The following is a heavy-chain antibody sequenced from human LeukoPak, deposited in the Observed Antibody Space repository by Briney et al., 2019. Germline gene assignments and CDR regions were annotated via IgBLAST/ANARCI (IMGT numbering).Heavy chain of an antibody. CDR2: MNPNRGNT. CDR1: GYTFNSYD. CDR3: ATLLVVVAATKYNWFDP. V-gene: IGHV1-8*01. Sequence: ASVKVSCKASGYTFNSYDINWVRQATARGRECMGWMNPNRGNTGYVQKIKGRATMTGNTPICTAYMELSSLRSEDTAVYYGATLLVVVAATKYNWFDPWGQGTLVTVSS. D-gene: IGHD2-15*01. J-gene: IGHJ5*02.